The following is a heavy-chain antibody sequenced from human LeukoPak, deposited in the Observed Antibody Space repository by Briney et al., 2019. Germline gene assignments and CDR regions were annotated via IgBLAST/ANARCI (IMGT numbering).Heavy chain of an antibody. CDR3: AGRDANVHIVPTLFPFDY. Sequence: SETLSLTCTVSGGSISSYHWSWFRQAPGKGLEWIGYMYNSGSTNFNPSLKSRVTISVDTSKNQFSLRLSSVTAADTAVYYRAGRDANVHIVPTLFPFDYWGQGTLVTVSS. D-gene: IGHD5-12*01. CDR1: GGSISSYH. CDR2: MYNSGST. J-gene: IGHJ4*02. V-gene: IGHV4-59*01.